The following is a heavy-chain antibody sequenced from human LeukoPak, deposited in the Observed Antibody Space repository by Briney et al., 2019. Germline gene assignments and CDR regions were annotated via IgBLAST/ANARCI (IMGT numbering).Heavy chain of an antibody. CDR3: ARYFDL. CDR2: IYYSGST. J-gene: IGHJ2*01. Sequence: KPSETLSLTCTVSGGSVTSYYWNWIRQPPGKGLEWIGYIYYSGSTNYNPSLKSRVTISVDTSKNQFSLKLSSATAADTAVYYCARYFDLWGRGTLVTVSS. V-gene: IGHV4-59*02. CDR1: GGSVTSYY.